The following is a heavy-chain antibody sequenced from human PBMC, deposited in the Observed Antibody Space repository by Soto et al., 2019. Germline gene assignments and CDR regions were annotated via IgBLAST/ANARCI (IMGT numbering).Heavy chain of an antibody. CDR3: ARDCSGGSCYPGMDV. D-gene: IGHD2-15*01. V-gene: IGHV3-21*01. CDR1: GCNFNSYT. Sequence: PEGSLRLSCAASGCNFNSYTINWVSQAPGKRLEWLSSISSSGYIFSTDSVRGRFTISRDNAKNSVYLQINSLRAEDTAVYFCARDCSGGSCYPGMDVWGQGTTVTVSS. J-gene: IGHJ6*02. CDR2: ISSSGYI.